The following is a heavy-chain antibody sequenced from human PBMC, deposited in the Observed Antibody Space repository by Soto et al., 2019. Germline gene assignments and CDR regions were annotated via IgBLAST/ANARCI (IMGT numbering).Heavy chain of an antibody. CDR2: IYYSGST. CDR3: ARLNSNYDFWSGYSDTSYYYYYGMDV. Sequence: PSETLSLTCTVSGGSISSYYWSWIRQPPGKGLEWIGYIYYSGSTNYNPSLKSRVTISVDTSKNQFSLKLSSVTAADTAVYYCARLNSNYDFWSGYSDTSYYYYYGMDVWGQGNTVIVSS. V-gene: IGHV4-59*01. J-gene: IGHJ6*02. D-gene: IGHD3-3*01. CDR1: GGSISSYY.